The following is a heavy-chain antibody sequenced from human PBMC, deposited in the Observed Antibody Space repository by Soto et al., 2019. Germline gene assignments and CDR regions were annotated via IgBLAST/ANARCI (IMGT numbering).Heavy chain of an antibody. Sequence: PGGSLRLSCAASGFTFSSYWMSWVRQAPGKGLEWVANIKQDGSEKYYVDSVKGRFTISSDKSITTAYLQWSSLKASDTAMYYCASIDYGDYNRYYFYGMDVWGQGTTVTVSS. J-gene: IGHJ6*02. CDR2: IKQDGSEK. CDR1: GFTFSSYW. V-gene: IGHV3-7*03. D-gene: IGHD4-17*01. CDR3: ASIDYGDYNRYYFYGMDV.